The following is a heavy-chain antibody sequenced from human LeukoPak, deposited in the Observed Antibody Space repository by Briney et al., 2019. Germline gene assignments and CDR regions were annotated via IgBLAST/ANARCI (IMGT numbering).Heavy chain of an antibody. CDR3: ARERVYSYGYGMDV. Sequence: GGSLRLSCAASGFTFSRYWMTWVRQAPGKGLEWGANINQDGSQKYYVDSVKGRFTISRDNAKNSLYLQMNSLRAEDTAVYYCARERVYSYGYGMDVWAKGPRSPSP. V-gene: IGHV3-7*01. J-gene: IGHJ6*02. CDR1: GFTFSRYW. CDR2: INQDGSQK. D-gene: IGHD5-18*01.